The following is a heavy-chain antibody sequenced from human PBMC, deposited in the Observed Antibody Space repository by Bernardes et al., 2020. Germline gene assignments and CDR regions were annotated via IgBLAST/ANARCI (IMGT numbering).Heavy chain of an antibody. CDR2: ISGSGGST. D-gene: IGHD3-22*01. J-gene: IGHJ4*02. CDR3: AKDGPGDYYDSSGYYVPY. V-gene: IGHV3-23*01. CDR1: GFTFSSYA. Sequence: GGSLRLSCAASGFTFSSYAMSWVRQAPGKGLEWVSAISGSGGSTYYADSVKGRFTISRDNSKNTLYLQMNSLRAEDTAVYYCAKDGPGDYYDSSGYYVPYWGQGTLVTVSS.